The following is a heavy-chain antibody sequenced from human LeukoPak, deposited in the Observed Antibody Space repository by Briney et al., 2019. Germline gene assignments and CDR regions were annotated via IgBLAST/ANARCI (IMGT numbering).Heavy chain of an antibody. CDR3: AKDMIAVAGTYYFDY. D-gene: IGHD6-19*01. CDR1: GFNFSTYG. CDR2: IRYDATNK. J-gene: IGHJ4*02. V-gene: IGHV3-30*02. Sequence: GGSLRLSCAASGFNFSTYGMHWVRQTPGKGLEWVAFIRYDATNKYYADSVKGRFTISRDIPKSTLYLQMNSVRAEDTAVYYCAKDMIAVAGTYYFDYWGQGTLVTVSS.